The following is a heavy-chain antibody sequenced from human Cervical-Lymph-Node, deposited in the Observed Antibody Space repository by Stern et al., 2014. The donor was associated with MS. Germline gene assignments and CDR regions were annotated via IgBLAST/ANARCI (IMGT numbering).Heavy chain of an antibody. CDR1: GYTLSEIS. CDR3: ATHRGRVTYYYGMDV. Sequence: QLVQAGDEGKKAGASVKDSCKVCGYTLSEISMHWVRQAPGKGLEWMGGFEPEHGATRYAQKFQGRVTMAEDRSTDTAYMELSSLRSEDTAVYYCATHRGRVTYYYGMDVWGQGTTVTVSS. J-gene: IGHJ6*02. V-gene: IGHV1-24*01. D-gene: IGHD2-21*02. CDR2: FEPEHGAT.